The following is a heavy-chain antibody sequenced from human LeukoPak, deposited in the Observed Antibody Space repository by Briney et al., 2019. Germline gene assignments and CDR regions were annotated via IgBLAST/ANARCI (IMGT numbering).Heavy chain of an antibody. CDR2: ISGSGGST. CDR3: AKDRRIQLWLGFDY. J-gene: IGHJ4*02. CDR1: GFTFSTYA. D-gene: IGHD5-18*01. Sequence: GGSLRLSCAASGFTFSTYAMSWVRQAPGKGLEWVSAISGSGGSTYYADSVKGRFTISRDNSKSTLYLQLNSLRAEDTAVYYCAKDRRIQLWLGFDYWGQGTLVTVSS. V-gene: IGHV3-23*01.